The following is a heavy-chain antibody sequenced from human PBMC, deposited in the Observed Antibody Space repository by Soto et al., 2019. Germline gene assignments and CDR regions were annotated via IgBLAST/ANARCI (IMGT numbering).Heavy chain of an antibody. V-gene: IGHV4-61*01. CDR3: ARTTAVPNTLRSRYFFDY. CDR1: GGSVSDKTYY. J-gene: IGHJ4*02. D-gene: IGHD4-17*01. CDR2: VYYSGTT. Sequence: SETLSLTCSVSGGSVSDKTYYWSWIRQPPGKRLEWIGYVYYSGTTNYNPSLKSRVTISVDLSKNRFSLRLSSVTTTDTALYYCARTTAVPNTLRSRYFFDYWGQGTLVTVSS.